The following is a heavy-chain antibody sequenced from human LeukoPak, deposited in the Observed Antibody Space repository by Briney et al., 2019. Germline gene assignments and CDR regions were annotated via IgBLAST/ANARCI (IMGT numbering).Heavy chain of an antibody. V-gene: IGHV4-34*01. CDR3: ARGATISETGYFDF. CDR2: IDHRGDT. J-gene: IGHJ4*03. D-gene: IGHD5-24*01. CDR1: GGSFSPYY. Sequence: SETLSLTCAVYGGSFSPYYWSWIRQSPGKGLEWIAEIDHRGDTNYNPSVKSRVTISIDTSKNQFSLNMRSLSAADTAVYYCARGATISETGYFDFWGQGTLVTVSS.